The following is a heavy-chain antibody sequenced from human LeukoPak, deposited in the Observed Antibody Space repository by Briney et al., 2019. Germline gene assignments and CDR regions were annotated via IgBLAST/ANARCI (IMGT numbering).Heavy chain of an antibody. D-gene: IGHD2-2*01. CDR2: IYYSGST. CDR1: GGSISSYY. J-gene: IGHJ5*02. CDR3: ARLRGVVPAASKRFDP. V-gene: IGHV4-59*01. Sequence: SETLSLTCTVSGGSISSYYWSWIRQPPGKGLEWSGYIYYSGSTNYNPSLKSRVTISVDTSKNQFSLKLSSVTAADTAVYYCARLRGVVPAASKRFDPWGQGTLVTVSS.